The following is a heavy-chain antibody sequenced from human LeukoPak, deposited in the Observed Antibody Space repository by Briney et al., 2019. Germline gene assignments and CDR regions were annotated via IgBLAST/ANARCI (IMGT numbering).Heavy chain of an antibody. CDR3: ARRRAEGGSNGHYNWFDP. J-gene: IGHJ5*02. CDR2: IYFSGTT. V-gene: IGHV4-59*08. Sequence: SETLSLTCTVSGDSINAYYWGWIRQPPGKGLEWIGYIYFSGTTKYSPSLESRVTISVDTSKNQFSLKLSSVTAADTAVYYCARRRAEGGSNGHYNWFDPWGQGILVTVSS. CDR1: GDSINAYY. D-gene: IGHD6-13*01.